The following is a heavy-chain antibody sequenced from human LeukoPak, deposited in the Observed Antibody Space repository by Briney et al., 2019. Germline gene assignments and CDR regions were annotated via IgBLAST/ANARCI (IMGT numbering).Heavy chain of an antibody. D-gene: IGHD5-24*01. J-gene: IGHJ4*02. CDR2: ISAASRGI. Sequence: GGSLRLSCAASGFTFSTYGMSWVRQAPGKGLEWISHISAASRGIYYADTVKGRFTISRDNAENSVFLQMRSLRPEDTAVYYCARGEYHQDGIGYNRFDNWGQGALVTVSS. V-gene: IGHV3-48*01. CDR3: ARGEYHQDGIGYNRFDN. CDR1: GFTFSTYG.